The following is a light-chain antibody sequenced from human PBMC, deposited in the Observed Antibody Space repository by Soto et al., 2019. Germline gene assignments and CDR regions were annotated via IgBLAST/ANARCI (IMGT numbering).Light chain of an antibody. J-gene: IGKJ1*01. CDR2: VAS. CDR1: QSASNN. Sequence: EIVMTQSPATLSVSPGERATLSCRASQSASNNLAWYQQKPGQAPRLLIYVASTRATGIPARFSGSGSGTEFTLTISSLQSEDFAVYYCQQYNKWTLTFGPGTKVEI. V-gene: IGKV3-15*01. CDR3: QQYNKWTLT.